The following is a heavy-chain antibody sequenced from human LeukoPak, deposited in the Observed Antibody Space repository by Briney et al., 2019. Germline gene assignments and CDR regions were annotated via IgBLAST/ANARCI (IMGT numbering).Heavy chain of an antibody. V-gene: IGHV3-9*01. CDR1: GFTFDDYA. J-gene: IGHJ4*02. Sequence: GGSLRLSCAASGFTFDDYAMHWVRQAPGKGLEWVSGISWNSGSKGYAESVKGRFTISRDNSKNTLYLQMNSLRAEDTAVYYCAKDLDAGSYFPALFDYWGQGTLVTVSS. CDR2: ISWNSGSK. CDR3: AKDLDAGSYFPALFDY. D-gene: IGHD3-10*01.